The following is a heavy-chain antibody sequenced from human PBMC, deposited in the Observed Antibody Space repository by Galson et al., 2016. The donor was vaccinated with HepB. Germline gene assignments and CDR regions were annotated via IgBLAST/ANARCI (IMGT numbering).Heavy chain of an antibody. Sequence: SVKVSCKASGYNFKTYGISWVRQAPGQGLEWMGWLSTYSGDTKSPQKFQGRVTMTADAATSTAYMELNSLGPDDTAIYFCAGDYILFDSGFDVWGQGTLVTVSS. V-gene: IGHV1-18*01. CDR3: AGDYILFDSGFDV. CDR1: GYNFKTYG. J-gene: IGHJ3*01. D-gene: IGHD2/OR15-2a*01. CDR2: LSTYSGDT.